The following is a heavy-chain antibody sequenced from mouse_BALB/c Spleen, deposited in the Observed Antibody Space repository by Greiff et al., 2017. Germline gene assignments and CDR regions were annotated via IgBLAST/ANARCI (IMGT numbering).Heavy chain of an antibody. V-gene: IGHV2-9*02. J-gene: IGHJ4*01. CDR1: GFSLTSYG. CDR3: ASSFYGSSYAMDY. Sequence: VQGVESGPGLVAPSQSLSITCTVSGFSLTSYGVHWVRQPPGKGLEWLGVIWAGGSTNYNSALMSRLSISKDNSKSQVFLKMNSLQTDDTAMYYCASSFYGSSYAMDYWGQGTSVTVSS. CDR2: IWAGGST. D-gene: IGHD1-1*01.